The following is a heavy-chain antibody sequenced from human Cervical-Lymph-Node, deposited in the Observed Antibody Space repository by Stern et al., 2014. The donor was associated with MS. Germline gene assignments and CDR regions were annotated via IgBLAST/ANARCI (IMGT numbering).Heavy chain of an antibody. V-gene: IGHV4-61*08. Sequence: VQLVESGPGLVRPSETLSLTCTASGDSVSSEDYYWSWIRQSPGKDLEWIGYIYYRGRPNYNPSLKSRLTISIDTSKTQFPLKLISVTAADTAVYYCARSGYYGIDVWGQGTTVIVSS. CDR3: ARSGYYGIDV. CDR2: IYYRGRP. J-gene: IGHJ6*02. CDR1: GDSVSSEDYY. D-gene: IGHD1-26*01.